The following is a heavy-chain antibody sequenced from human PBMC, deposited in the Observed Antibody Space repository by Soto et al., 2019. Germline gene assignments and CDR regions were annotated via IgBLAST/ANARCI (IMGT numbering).Heavy chain of an antibody. Sequence: EGSLRLSCAASGFTFSSYAMSWVRQAPGKGLEWVSTISGSGGTTYYSDSVKGRFTISRDNSKNTLYLQVNSLRAEDTAVYYCAKGGTTVNTRGVLNYWGQGTLVIVSS. D-gene: IGHD4-17*01. CDR3: AKGGTTVNTRGVLNY. V-gene: IGHV3-23*01. CDR2: ISGSGGTT. J-gene: IGHJ4*02. CDR1: GFTFSSYA.